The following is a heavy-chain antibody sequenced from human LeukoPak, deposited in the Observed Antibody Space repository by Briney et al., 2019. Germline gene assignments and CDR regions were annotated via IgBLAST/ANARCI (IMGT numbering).Heavy chain of an antibody. Sequence: GGSLSLSCAASGFTFSHYGMSWVRQAPGKGLEWVSTITDSGGSTYHADSVKGRFTISRDNSKNTLYLQMSSLRAEDTAVYYCATGGTSGGRRDYFDYWGQGTLVSVS. V-gene: IGHV3-23*01. CDR2: ITDSGGST. CDR3: ATGGTSGGRRDYFDY. CDR1: GFTFSHYG. J-gene: IGHJ4*02. D-gene: IGHD2-15*01.